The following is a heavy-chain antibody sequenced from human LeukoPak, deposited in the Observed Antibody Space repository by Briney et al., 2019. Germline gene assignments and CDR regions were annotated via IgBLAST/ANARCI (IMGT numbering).Heavy chain of an antibody. CDR1: GYTFTSYG. J-gene: IGHJ6*03. CDR3: ARHSSSSYYYYYYYMDV. V-gene: IGHV1-18*01. D-gene: IGHD6-6*01. Sequence: ASVKVSCKASGYTFTSYGISWVRQAPGQGLEWMGWISAYNGNTNYAQKLQGRVTMTTDTSTSTAYMELRSPRSDDTAVYYCARHSSSSYYYYYYYMDVWGKGTTVTVSS. CDR2: ISAYNGNT.